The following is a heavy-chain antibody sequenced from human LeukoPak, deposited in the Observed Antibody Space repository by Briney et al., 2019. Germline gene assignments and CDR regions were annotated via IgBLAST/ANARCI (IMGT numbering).Heavy chain of an antibody. CDR1: EFTFSSYW. CDR3: ARDRGYCTSTDCYGYYYFMDV. Sequence: PGGSLRLSCAASEFTFSSYWMNWVRQAPGKGLEWVAIVNQDGSRNYYVDSVKGRFTISRDNAENSLYLQINSLRAEDTAVYFCARDRGYCTSTDCYGYYYFMDVWGKGTTVTVSS. J-gene: IGHJ6*03. D-gene: IGHD2-2*01. V-gene: IGHV3-7*01. CDR2: VNQDGSRN.